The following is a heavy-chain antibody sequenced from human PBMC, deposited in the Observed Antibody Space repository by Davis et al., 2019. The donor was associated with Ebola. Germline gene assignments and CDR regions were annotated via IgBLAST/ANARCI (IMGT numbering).Heavy chain of an antibody. D-gene: IGHD6-19*01. Sequence: MPSETLSLTCTVSGGSISSSSYYWGWIRQPPGKGLEWIGSIYYSGSTYYNPSLKSRVTISVDTSKNQFSLKLSSVTAADTAVYYCARRRAWLVRGVFDYWGQGTLVTVSS. J-gene: IGHJ4*02. CDR1: GGSISSSSYY. CDR2: IYYSGST. V-gene: IGHV4-39*07. CDR3: ARRRAWLVRGVFDY.